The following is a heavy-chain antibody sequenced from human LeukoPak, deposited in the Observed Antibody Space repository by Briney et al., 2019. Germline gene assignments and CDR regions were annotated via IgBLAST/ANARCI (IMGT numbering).Heavy chain of an antibody. Sequence: ASVKVSCKASGYTFTGYYMHWVRQAPGQGREWMGRLNPNSGGTNYAQKFQGRVTMTRDTSISTAYMELSRLRSDDTAVYYCARMVRQQLVGPAFDLWGQGTTVTVSS. CDR2: LNPNSGGT. J-gene: IGHJ3*01. CDR3: ARMVRQQLVGPAFDL. D-gene: IGHD6-13*01. CDR1: GYTFTGYY. V-gene: IGHV1-2*06.